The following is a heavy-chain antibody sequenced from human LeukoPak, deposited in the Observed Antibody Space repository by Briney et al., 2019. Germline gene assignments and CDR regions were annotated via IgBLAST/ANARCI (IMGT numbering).Heavy chain of an antibody. CDR1: GYTFTGYY. V-gene: IGHV1-2*02. CDR3: ARVGDYDFWSGDYYFDY. Sequence: ASVKVSCKASGYTFTGYYMHWVRQAPGRGLEWMGWINPNSGGTNYAQKFQGRVTMTRDTSISTAYMELSRLRSDDTAVYYCARVGDYDFWSGDYYFDYWGQGTLVTVSS. J-gene: IGHJ4*02. D-gene: IGHD3-3*01. CDR2: INPNSGGT.